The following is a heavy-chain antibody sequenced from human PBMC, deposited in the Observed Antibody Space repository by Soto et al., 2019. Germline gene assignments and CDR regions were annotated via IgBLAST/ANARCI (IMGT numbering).Heavy chain of an antibody. D-gene: IGHD5-12*01. CDR3: ARNLPARVATGETYFDY. CDR2: IIPIFGTA. V-gene: IGHV1-69*13. CDR1: GGTFSSYA. Sequence: SVKVSCKASGGTFSSYAISWVRQAPGQGLEWMGGIIPIFGTANYAQKFQGRVTITADESTSTAYMELSSLRSEDTAVYYCARNLPARVATGETYFDYWGQGTLATVSS. J-gene: IGHJ4*02.